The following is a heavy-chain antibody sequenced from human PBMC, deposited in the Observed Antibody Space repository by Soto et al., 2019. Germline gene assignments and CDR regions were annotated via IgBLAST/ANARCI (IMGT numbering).Heavy chain of an antibody. CDR1: GLTFSSYV. CDR3: AKRPSGGIAVSGDFDY. V-gene: IGHV3-23*01. Sequence: EVQLLESGGGLVQPGGSLRLSCAASGLTFSSYVMSWVRQAPGKGLEWVSAISGSGGSTYYADSVRGRFTISRDNSKNTLYLQVNSLRVEDTAVYYCAKRPSGGIAVSGDFDYWGQGTLVTVSP. J-gene: IGHJ4*02. D-gene: IGHD6-19*01. CDR2: ISGSGGST.